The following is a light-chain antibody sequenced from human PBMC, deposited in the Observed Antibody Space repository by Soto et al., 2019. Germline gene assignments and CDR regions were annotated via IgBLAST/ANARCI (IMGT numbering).Light chain of an antibody. CDR3: QQLNSYPLT. V-gene: IGKV1-9*01. Sequence: DIQLTQSPSFLSASVGDRVTITCRASQGISSYLAWYQQKPGKAPKLLIYAASTLQSVVPSRFSGSRSVTVFTLTISGLQPEDFAKYYCQQLNSYPLTFGGGTQVEIK. CDR1: QGISSY. J-gene: IGKJ4*01. CDR2: AAS.